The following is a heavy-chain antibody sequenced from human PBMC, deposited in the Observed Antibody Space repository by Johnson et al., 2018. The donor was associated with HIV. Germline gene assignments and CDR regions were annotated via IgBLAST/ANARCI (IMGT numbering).Heavy chain of an antibody. CDR3: ARAFPMVRYDAFDI. CDR2: ISYDATNK. V-gene: IGHV3-30*04. J-gene: IGHJ3*02. Sequence: QVQLVESGGGVVQPGKSLRLSCAASRFTFSKYAMHWVRQAPGKGLEWVAVISYDATNKYYTDSVKGRFTISRDNAKKLLYLQMNSLRAEDTAVYYCARAFPMVRYDAFDIWGQGTMVTVSS. CDR1: RFTFSKYA. D-gene: IGHD3-10*01.